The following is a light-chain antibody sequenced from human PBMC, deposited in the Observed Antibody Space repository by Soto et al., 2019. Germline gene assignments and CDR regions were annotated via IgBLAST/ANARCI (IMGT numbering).Light chain of an antibody. CDR1: QIVSTRF. J-gene: IGKJ5*01. CDR2: GAY. CDR3: QQYGSSPPIT. Sequence: EIVFTQSPATLSLSPGDRATLSCRASQIVSTRFLAWYQQKPGQAPRLLVFGAYNRATGIPDRFSGSGSGADFTLSIDRLEPEDFAVYYCQQYGSSPPITFGQGTRLEIK. V-gene: IGKV3-20*01.